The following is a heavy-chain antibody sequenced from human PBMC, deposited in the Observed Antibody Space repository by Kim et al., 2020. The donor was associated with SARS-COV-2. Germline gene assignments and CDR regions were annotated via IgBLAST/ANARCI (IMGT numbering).Heavy chain of an antibody. V-gene: IGHV3-23*01. Sequence: ADSVKGRFPISRDNSKNTLYLQMTGLRVEDTAIYYWAKDGHPTDWYYYMDVWGKGTTVTVSS. D-gene: IGHD3-9*01. J-gene: IGHJ6*03. CDR3: AKDGHPTDWYYYMDV.